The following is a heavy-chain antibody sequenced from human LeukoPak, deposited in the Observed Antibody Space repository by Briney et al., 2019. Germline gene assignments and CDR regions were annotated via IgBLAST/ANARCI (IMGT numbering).Heavy chain of an antibody. CDR3: AKNYYDSSGLGYFDY. CDR1: GYTFTSYG. J-gene: IGHJ4*02. Sequence: ASVKVSCKASGYTFTSYGISWVRQAPGQGLEWMGWISAYNGNTNYAQKLQGRVTMTTDTSTSTAYMELRSLRSDDTALYYCAKNYYDSSGLGYFDYWGQGTLVTVSS. D-gene: IGHD3-22*01. CDR2: ISAYNGNT. V-gene: IGHV1-18*01.